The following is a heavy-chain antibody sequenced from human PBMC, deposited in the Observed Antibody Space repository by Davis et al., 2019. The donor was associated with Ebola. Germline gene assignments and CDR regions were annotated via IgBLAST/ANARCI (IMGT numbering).Heavy chain of an antibody. Sequence: MPSETLSLTCGVYGGSFSGYYWSWLRQPPGKGLEWIGSIYYSGSTYYNPSLKSRVTISVDTSKNQFSLKLRSVTAADTAVYYCARQGWSGYSLRHWLDPWGRGTLVTVSS. D-gene: IGHD3-3*01. V-gene: IGHV4-34*01. CDR3: ARQGWSGYSLRHWLDP. CDR1: GGSFSGYY. CDR2: IYYSGST. J-gene: IGHJ5*02.